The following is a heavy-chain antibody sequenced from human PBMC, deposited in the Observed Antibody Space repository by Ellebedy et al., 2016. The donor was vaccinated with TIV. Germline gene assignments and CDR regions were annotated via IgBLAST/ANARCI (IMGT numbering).Heavy chain of an antibody. D-gene: IGHD3-9*01. CDR1: GFTLSSYE. J-gene: IGHJ6*02. V-gene: IGHV3-48*03. CDR2: ISTSGNNI. Sequence: PGGSLRLSCAASGFTLSSYEMNWVRQVPGKGLEWVSYISTSGNNIHYADSVKGRFTISRDNAKNSLYLQMNSLRAEDTDVYHCVRDLVLYFDWAPVMDVWGQGTTVTVSS. CDR3: VRDLVLYFDWAPVMDV.